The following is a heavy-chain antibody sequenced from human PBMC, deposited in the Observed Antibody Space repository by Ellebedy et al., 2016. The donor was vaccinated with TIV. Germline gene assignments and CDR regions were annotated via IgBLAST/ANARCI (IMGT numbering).Heavy chain of an antibody. J-gene: IGHJ4*02. V-gene: IGHV3-23*01. D-gene: IGHD6-19*01. CDR2: TSGNGEYT. Sequence: GESLKISCAASGFSFSNYAMSWVRRSPGKGLDWVSLTSGNGEYTYYADYVKGRFTISRDNSKNTLYLQMNSLRAGDTAVYYCARVTRLSGWQQIDYWGQGTLVTVSS. CDR1: GFSFSNYA. CDR3: ARVTRLSGWQQIDY.